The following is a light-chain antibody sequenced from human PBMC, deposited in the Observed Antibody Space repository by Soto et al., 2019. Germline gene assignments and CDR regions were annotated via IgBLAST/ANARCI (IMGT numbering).Light chain of an antibody. CDR1: QGIAPY. V-gene: IGKV1-27*01. Sequence: DVQMTQSPSSLSAFVGDRVTITCRASQGIAPYLAWFQQKPGKVPKLLIYATSTLQSGLPSRFSGSLSGTDFTLTINRPQPEDVGTYYCQKYNSAPLTFGGGTKVEIE. CDR3: QKYNSAPLT. CDR2: ATS. J-gene: IGKJ4*01.